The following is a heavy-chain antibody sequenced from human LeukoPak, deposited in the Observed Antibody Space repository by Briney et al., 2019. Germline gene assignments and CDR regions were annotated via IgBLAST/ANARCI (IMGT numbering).Heavy chain of an antibody. CDR3: ARTAPAPSRLRWYGSHTRNAFDI. CDR1: GYTFTSYG. Sequence: ASVKVSCKASGYTFTSYGISWVRQAPGQGLEWMGWMNPNSGNTGYAQKFQGRVTMARNTSISTAYMELSSLRSEDTAVYYCARTAPAPSRLRWYGSHTRNAFDIWGQGTMVTVSS. V-gene: IGHV1-8*02. D-gene: IGHD4-23*01. CDR2: MNPNSGNT. J-gene: IGHJ3*02.